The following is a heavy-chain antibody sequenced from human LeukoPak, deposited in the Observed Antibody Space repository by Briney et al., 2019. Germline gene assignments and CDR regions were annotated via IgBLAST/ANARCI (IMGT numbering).Heavy chain of an antibody. D-gene: IGHD6-13*01. CDR2: ISYDGSNK. J-gene: IGHJ4*02. V-gene: IGHV3-30*03. Sequence: PGMSLRLSCAASGFTFSSYGMHWVRQAPGKGLEWVAVISYDGSNKYYADSVKGRFTISRDNSKNTLYLQMNSLRAEDTAVYYCARSRSSSWYWASLDYWGQGTLVTVSS. CDR1: GFTFSSYG. CDR3: ARSRSSSWYWASLDY.